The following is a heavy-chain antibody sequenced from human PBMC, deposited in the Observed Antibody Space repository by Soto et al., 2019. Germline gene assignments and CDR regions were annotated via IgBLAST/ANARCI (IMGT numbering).Heavy chain of an antibody. J-gene: IGHJ6*03. CDR1: GGSFSGYY. Sequence: PSETLSLTCAVYGGSFSGYYWSWLRQPPGKGLEWIGEINHSGSTNYNPSLKSRVTISVDTSKNQFSLKLSSVTAADTAVYYCARVIPTYYMDVWGKGTTVTVSS. CDR2: INHSGST. CDR3: ARVIPTYYMDV. V-gene: IGHV4-34*01.